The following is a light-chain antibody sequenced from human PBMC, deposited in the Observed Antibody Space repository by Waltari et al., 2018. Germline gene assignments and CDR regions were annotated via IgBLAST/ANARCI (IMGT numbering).Light chain of an antibody. Sequence: EIVMTQSPATLSVSPGDRVTLSCRASQSVSSNLAWYQQKPGQAPRLLIYGASTRATGIPARFSCSWSGTDFTLTISSLQSEDFAVYYCQQYDNWPPNTFGQGTRLEIK. J-gene: IGKJ5*01. CDR3: QQYDNWPPNT. CDR1: QSVSSN. CDR2: GAS. V-gene: IGKV3-15*01.